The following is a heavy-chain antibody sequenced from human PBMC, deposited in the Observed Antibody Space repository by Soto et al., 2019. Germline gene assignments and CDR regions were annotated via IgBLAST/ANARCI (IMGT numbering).Heavy chain of an antibody. CDR2: MNPNSGNT. Sequence: ASVKVSCKASGYTFTSYDINWVRQATGQGLEWMGWMNPNSGNTGYAQKFQGRVTMTRNTSISTAYMELSSLRSEDTAVYYCARPIDYYDSSGYYGNWFDPWGQGTLVTVSS. D-gene: IGHD3-22*01. CDR1: GYTFTSYD. CDR3: ARPIDYYDSSGYYGNWFDP. V-gene: IGHV1-8*01. J-gene: IGHJ5*02.